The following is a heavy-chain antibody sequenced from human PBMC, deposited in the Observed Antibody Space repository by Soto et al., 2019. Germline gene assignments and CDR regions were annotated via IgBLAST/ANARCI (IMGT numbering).Heavy chain of an antibody. CDR3: ARGGTYGSVSQYRRFDY. J-gene: IGHJ4*02. Sequence: EVQLVESGGGLVKPGGSLRLSCAASGFTFSSYSMNWVRQAPGKGLEWVSSISSSSSYIYYADSVKGRFTISRDNAKNSLYLQMNSLRAEDTAVYYCARGGTYGSVSQYRRFDYWGQGTLVTVSS. CDR1: GFTFSSYS. CDR2: ISSSSSYI. V-gene: IGHV3-21*01. D-gene: IGHD3-10*01.